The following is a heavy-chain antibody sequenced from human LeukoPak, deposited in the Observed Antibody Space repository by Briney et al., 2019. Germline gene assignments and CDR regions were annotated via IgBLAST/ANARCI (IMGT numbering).Heavy chain of an antibody. D-gene: IGHD3-22*01. J-gene: IGHJ4*02. CDR2: ISGSGGST. V-gene: IGHV3-23*01. CDR3: AKSSYYDSSGYYREYYFDF. Sequence: PGGSLRLSCAASRFTFSTYGMSWVRQAPGKGLEWVSSISGSGGSTNYADSMKGRFTISRDNSKNTLYLQMNSLRDEDTAVYYCAKSSYYDSSGYYREYYFDFWGQGTLVTVSS. CDR1: RFTFSTYG.